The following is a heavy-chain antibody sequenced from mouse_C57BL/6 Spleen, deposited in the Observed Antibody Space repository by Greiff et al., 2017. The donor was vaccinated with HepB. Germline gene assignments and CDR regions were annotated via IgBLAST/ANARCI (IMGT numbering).Heavy chain of an antibody. CDR1: GYTFTDYY. CDR2: INPNNGGT. D-gene: IGHD1-1*01. CDR3: VSQIDYYGSSPFDY. J-gene: IGHJ2*01. V-gene: IGHV1-26*01. Sequence: EVQLQQSGPELVKPGASVKISCKASGYTFTDYYMNWVKQSHGRSLEWIGDINPNNGGTSYNQKFKGKSTLTVDKYSSTAYMELRSLTSEDSAVYYCVSQIDYYGSSPFDYWGQGTTLTLAS.